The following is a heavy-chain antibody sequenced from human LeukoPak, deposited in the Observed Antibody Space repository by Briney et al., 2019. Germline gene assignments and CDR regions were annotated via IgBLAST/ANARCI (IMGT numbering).Heavy chain of an antibody. J-gene: IGHJ4*02. CDR2: ISSSSSTI. D-gene: IGHD1-26*01. CDR1: GFTFSSYS. CDR3: AKDLNSWGSYFPY. Sequence: DPGGSLRLSCAASGFTFSSYSMNWVRQAPGKGLEWVSYISSSSSTIYYADSVKGRFTISRDNAKNSLYLQMSSLRAEDTAVYYCAKDLNSWGSYFPYWGQGTLVTVSS. V-gene: IGHV3-48*01.